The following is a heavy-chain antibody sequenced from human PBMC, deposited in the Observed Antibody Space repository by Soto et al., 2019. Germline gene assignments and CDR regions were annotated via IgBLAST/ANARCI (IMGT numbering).Heavy chain of an antibody. CDR2: ISYDGSNK. J-gene: IGHJ4*02. Sequence: GGSLRLSCAASGFTFSSYGMHWVRQAPGKGLEWVAVISYDGSNKYYADSVKGRFTISRDNSKNTLYLQMNSLRVEDTAVYYCAKAPEQQLVLNLGFDYWGQGTLVTVSS. V-gene: IGHV3-30*18. D-gene: IGHD6-13*01. CDR3: AKAPEQQLVLNLGFDY. CDR1: GFTFSSYG.